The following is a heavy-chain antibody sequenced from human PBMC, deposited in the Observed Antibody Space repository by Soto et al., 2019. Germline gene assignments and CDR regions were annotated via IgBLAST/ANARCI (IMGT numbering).Heavy chain of an antibody. CDR3: ARELSGIYFAFDS. CDR2: MTRSGSSS. CDR1: GFTFSDHY. J-gene: IGHJ3*01. Sequence: QVQLVESGGDLVKPGGSLRLSCEASGFTFSDHYMSWIRQAPGKGLEWISYMTRSGSSSSYADSVKGRFTISRDNAKNSLYLQLNSLRGDDTAVYYCARELSGIYFAFDSWGQGTMVTVSS. D-gene: IGHD1-26*01. V-gene: IGHV3-11*01.